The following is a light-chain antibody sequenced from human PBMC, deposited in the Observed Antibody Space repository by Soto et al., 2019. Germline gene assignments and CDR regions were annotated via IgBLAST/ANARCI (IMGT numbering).Light chain of an antibody. J-gene: IGKJ3*01. Sequence: EIVLTQSPGTLSLSPGERATLSCRASQSVSSSYLAWYQQKPGKAPRLLIYGASSRATGIRDRFSGSGSGTDLTLTISRLEPEDFAVYYCQQYGSSPGTFGPGTKVDIK. CDR1: QSVSSSY. V-gene: IGKV3-20*01. CDR3: QQYGSSPGT. CDR2: GAS.